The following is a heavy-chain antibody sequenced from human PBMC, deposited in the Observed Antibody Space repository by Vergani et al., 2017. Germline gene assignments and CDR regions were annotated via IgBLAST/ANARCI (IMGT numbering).Heavy chain of an antibody. D-gene: IGHD3-3*01. CDR3: ARIQPQFVLRFLEWSKRGAFDI. V-gene: IGHV2-26*01. CDR1: GFSLSNARMG. J-gene: IGHJ3*02. CDR2: IFSTDEK. Sequence: QVTLKESGPVLVKPTETLTLTCTVSGFSLSNARMGVSWIRQPPGKALEWLAHIFSTDEKSYNTSLKSRLTISKDTSKSQVVLTMTNMDPVDTATYYCARIQPQFVLRFLEWSKRGAFDIWGQGTMVTVSS.